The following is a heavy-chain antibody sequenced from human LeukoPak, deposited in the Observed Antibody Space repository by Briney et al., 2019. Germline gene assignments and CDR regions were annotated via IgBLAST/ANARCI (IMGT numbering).Heavy chain of an antibody. D-gene: IGHD2-2*01. Sequence: PGRSLRLSCAASGFTFSSYAMHWVRQAPGKGLEWVAVISYDGSNKYYADSVKGRFTISRDNSKNTLYLQMNSLRAEDTAVYYCARAGVVVPAAIGSYYYYYYMDVWGKGTTVTVSS. CDR2: ISYDGSNK. CDR3: ARAGVVVPAAIGSYYYYYYMDV. J-gene: IGHJ6*03. V-gene: IGHV3-30*04. CDR1: GFTFSSYA.